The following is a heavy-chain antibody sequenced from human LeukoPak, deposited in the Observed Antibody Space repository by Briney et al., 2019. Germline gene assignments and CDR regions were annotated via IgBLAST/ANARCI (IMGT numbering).Heavy chain of an antibody. Sequence: TGGSLRLSCAASGFTFSSYDMHWVRQATGKGLEWVSAIGTAGDTYYPGSVKGRFTISRENAENSLCLQMNSLRAGDTAVYYCARERRGWFDPWGQGTLVTVSS. CDR3: ARERRGWFDP. V-gene: IGHV3-13*01. J-gene: IGHJ5*02. CDR1: GFTFSSYD. CDR2: IGTAGDT.